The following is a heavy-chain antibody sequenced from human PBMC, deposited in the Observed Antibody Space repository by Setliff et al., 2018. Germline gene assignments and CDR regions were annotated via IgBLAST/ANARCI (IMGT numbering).Heavy chain of an antibody. D-gene: IGHD2-2*01. V-gene: IGHV3-11*04. CDR2: ISGAGTTV. J-gene: IGHJ6*02. Sequence: LSLTCAVYGGSFSSYYWSWVRQVPGKGLEWLSKISGAGTTVYYADSVRGRFTISRDNAKNSLYLQMNSLRAEDSAVYYCARDGVFYAMDVWGQGTTVTVSS. CDR3: ARDGVFYAMDV. CDR1: GGSFSSYY.